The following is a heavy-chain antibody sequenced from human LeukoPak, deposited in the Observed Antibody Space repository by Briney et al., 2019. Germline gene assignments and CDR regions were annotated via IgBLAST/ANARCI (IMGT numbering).Heavy chain of an antibody. D-gene: IGHD3/OR15-3a*01. CDR2: INPNSGDT. CDR3: ARGYVWIEMGLGY. CDR1: GYTFTGYS. J-gene: IGHJ4*02. V-gene: IGHV1-2*02. Sequence: ASVKVSCKASGYTFTGYSIYWVRQAPGQGLEWRGGINPNSGDTNLEQKFQGRVTMTRDTSIRTAYMELSGLRSDDTAIYYCARGYVWIEMGLGYWGQGTLVTVSS.